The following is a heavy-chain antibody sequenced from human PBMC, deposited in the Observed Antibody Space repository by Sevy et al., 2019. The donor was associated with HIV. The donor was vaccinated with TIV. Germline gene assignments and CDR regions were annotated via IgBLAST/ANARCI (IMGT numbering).Heavy chain of an antibody. V-gene: IGHV3-30*18. CDR1: GFTFSDYA. CDR3: AKGDGALTGIDP. CDR2: MSYDGSNQ. J-gene: IGHJ5*02. Sequence: GESLKISCAASGFTFSDYAMHWVRLAPGKGLGWVALMSYDGSNQYYADSVKGRFTISRDNSKNTLYLQMNSLRVEDTAVYYCAKGDGALTGIDPWGQGTLVTVSS. D-gene: IGHD7-27*01.